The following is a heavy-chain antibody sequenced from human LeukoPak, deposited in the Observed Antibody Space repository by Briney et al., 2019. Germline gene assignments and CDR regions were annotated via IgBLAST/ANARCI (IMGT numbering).Heavy chain of an antibody. Sequence: SETLSLTCIVSGGSVSSGSYYWTWIRQPPGKGLEWIGYIYYSGSTNYNPSLKSRVTISVDTSKNQFSLKLSSVTAADTAAYYCARDDYSSGRSDYWGQGTLVTVSS. CDR3: ARDDYSSGRSDY. V-gene: IGHV4-61*01. CDR1: GGSVSSGSYY. J-gene: IGHJ4*02. D-gene: IGHD6-19*01. CDR2: IYYSGST.